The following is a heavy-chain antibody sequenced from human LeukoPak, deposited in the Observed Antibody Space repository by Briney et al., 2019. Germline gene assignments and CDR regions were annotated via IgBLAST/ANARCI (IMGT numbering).Heavy chain of an antibody. Sequence: GASVKVSCKASGGSFSSYAITWVRQAPGQGLEWMGRIIPIFGTTTYAQKFQGRVTITADMGSSTAYPELTRLTSEDTALYFCAKQGAIRQDYYMDLWGNGTTVTVSS. CDR1: GGSFSSYA. V-gene: IGHV1-69*06. D-gene: IGHD5-24*01. CDR3: AKQGAIRQDYYMDL. CDR2: IIPIFGTT. J-gene: IGHJ6*03.